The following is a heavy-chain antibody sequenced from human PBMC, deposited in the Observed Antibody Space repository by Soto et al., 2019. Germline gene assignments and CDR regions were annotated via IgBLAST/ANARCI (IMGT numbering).Heavy chain of an antibody. CDR1: GYIFVNYG. Sequence: QVQLVQSGDEVKKPGASVKVSCKASGYIFVNYGIAWVRQAPGQGLEWMGWISPYTGNTHSATQIQGRLNMTTDTSKSTAYMDLGSLTSNHTAVYYRVMGDNYGTPTPQDVWGQATTVTVSS. CDR2: ISPYTGNT. J-gene: IGHJ6*02. D-gene: IGHD3-16*01. CDR3: VMGDNYGTPTPQDV. V-gene: IGHV1-18*01.